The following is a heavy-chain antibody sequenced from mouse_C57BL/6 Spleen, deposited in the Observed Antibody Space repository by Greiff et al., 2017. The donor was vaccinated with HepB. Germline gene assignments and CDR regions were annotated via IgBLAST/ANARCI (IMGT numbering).Heavy chain of an antibody. D-gene: IGHD2-5*01. CDR2: IYPGSGST. Sequence: VQLQQPGAELVKPGASVKMSCKASGYTFTSYWITWVKQRPGQGLEWIGDIYPGSGSTNYNEKFKSKATLTVDTSSSTAYMQLSSLTSEDSAVYYCARSSAYYSIPDYWGQGTTLTVSS. V-gene: IGHV1-55*01. J-gene: IGHJ2*01. CDR3: ARSSAYYSIPDY. CDR1: GYTFTSYW.